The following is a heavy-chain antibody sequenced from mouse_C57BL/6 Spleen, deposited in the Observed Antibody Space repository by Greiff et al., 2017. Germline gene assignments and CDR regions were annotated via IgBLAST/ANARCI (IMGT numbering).Heavy chain of an antibody. V-gene: IGHV1-78*01. D-gene: IGHD1-1*01. Sequence: QVQLQQSDAELVKPGASVKISCTVSGYPFTDHTIHWMKQRPEQGLEWIGYLYPSNGSTKYNEKFKGKATLTTDKSSITAYLQLNSLTSEYSAVYFCARPGHYYGSSYPFAYWGQGTLVTVSA. CDR2: LYPSNGST. J-gene: IGHJ3*01. CDR1: GYPFTDHT. CDR3: ARPGHYYGSSYPFAY.